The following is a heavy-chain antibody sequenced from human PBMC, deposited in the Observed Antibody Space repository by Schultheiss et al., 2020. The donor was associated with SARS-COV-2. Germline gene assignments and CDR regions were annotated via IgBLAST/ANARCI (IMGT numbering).Heavy chain of an antibody. Sequence: SETLSLTCAVYGGSFSGYYWSWIRQPPGKGLEWIGEINHRGGTNYNPSLKSRVTISVDTSKNQFSLQLNSVTPEDTAVYYCARDRGDWNDGDWFDPWGQGTLVTVSS. V-gene: IGHV4-34*01. CDR1: GGSFSGYY. J-gene: IGHJ5*02. D-gene: IGHD1-1*01. CDR2: INHRGGT. CDR3: ARDRGDWNDGDWFDP.